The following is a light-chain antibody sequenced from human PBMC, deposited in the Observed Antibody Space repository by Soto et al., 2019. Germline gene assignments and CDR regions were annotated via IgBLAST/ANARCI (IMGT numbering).Light chain of an antibody. J-gene: IGLJ2*01. V-gene: IGLV1-51*01. CDR1: SSNIGNNY. CDR2: DNN. Sequence: QSVLTQPPSVSAAPGQKVTISCSGSSSNIGNNYLSWYQQLPGTAPKLLVYDNNNRPSGIPDRFSGSKSGTSATLGITGLQTGDEADYYCGTWDSSLSAVVFGRGTKLTVL. CDR3: GTWDSSLSAVV.